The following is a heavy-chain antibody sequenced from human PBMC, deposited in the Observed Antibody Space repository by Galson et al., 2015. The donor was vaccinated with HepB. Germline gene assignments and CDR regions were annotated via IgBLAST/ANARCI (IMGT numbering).Heavy chain of an antibody. V-gene: IGHV3-30*04. J-gene: IGHJ4*02. CDR1: GFTFSSYA. CDR3: ARGAGTGDYYFDY. CDR2: ISYDGSNK. Sequence: SLRLSCAASGFTFSSYAMHWVRQAPGKGLEWVAVISYDGSNKYYADSVKGRFTISRDNSKNTLYLQMNSLRAEDTAVYYCARGAGTGDYYFDYWGQGTLVTVSS. D-gene: IGHD6-19*01.